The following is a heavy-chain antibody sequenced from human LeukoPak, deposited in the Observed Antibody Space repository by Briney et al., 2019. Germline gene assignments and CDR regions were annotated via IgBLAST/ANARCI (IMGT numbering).Heavy chain of an antibody. CDR3: ARTGYWNGVDV. CDR2: INVDGSST. CDR1: GFTFSSFW. J-gene: IGHJ6*02. D-gene: IGHD3-9*01. V-gene: IGHV3-74*01. Sequence: GGSLRLSCAASGFTFSSFWMHWVRQAPGKGPVWVSHINVDGSSTSYEDSVKGRFAISRDNAKNTLYLQMNSLRAEDTAVYYCARTGYWNGVDVWGQGTTVSVSS.